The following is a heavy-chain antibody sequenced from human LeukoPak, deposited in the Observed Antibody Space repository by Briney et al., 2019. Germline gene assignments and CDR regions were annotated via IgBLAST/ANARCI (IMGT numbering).Heavy chain of an antibody. Sequence: SETLSLTCTVSGGSISSSRYYWGWIRQPPGKGLEWIGSIYYSGSTYYNPSLKSRVTISVDTSKNQFSLKLSSVTAADTAVYYCARLPQFDPWGQGTLVTVSS. CDR2: IYYSGST. CDR3: ARLPQFDP. CDR1: GGSISSSRYY. J-gene: IGHJ5*02. V-gene: IGHV4-39*01.